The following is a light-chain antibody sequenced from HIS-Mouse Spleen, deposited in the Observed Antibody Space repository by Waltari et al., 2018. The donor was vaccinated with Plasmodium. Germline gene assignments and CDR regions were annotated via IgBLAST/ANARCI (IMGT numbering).Light chain of an antibody. CDR2: EGS. CDR1: SSAVGSYNL. CDR3: CSYAGSSTNWV. J-gene: IGLJ3*02. V-gene: IGLV2-23*01. Sequence: QSALTQPASVSGSPGQSITISCTGTSSAVGSYNLVSWYQQHPGKAPKLMIYEGSKRPSGVSNRFSGSKSGNTASRTISGLQAEDEADYYCCSYAGSSTNWVFGGGTKLTVL.